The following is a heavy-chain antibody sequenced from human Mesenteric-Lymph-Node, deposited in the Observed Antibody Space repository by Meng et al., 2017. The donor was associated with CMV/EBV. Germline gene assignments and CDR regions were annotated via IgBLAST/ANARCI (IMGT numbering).Heavy chain of an antibody. CDR1: GYSFTSSW. Sequence: SGYSFTSSWIGSVRQMPGKGLEWMGIIYPGDSDTRYSPSFQGQVTISADKSISTAYLQWSSLKASDTAMYYCARLLLWFGELLGPFDYWGQGTLVTVSS. D-gene: IGHD3-10*01. CDR2: IYPGDSDT. CDR3: ARLLLWFGELLGPFDY. J-gene: IGHJ4*02. V-gene: IGHV5-51*01.